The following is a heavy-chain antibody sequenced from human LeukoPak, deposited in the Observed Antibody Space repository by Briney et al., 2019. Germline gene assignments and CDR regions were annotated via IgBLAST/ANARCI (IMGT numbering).Heavy chain of an antibody. V-gene: IGHV4-4*07. CDR1: GGSIGNYY. J-gene: IGHJ6*03. CDR3: ARENYYMDV. Sequence: SETLSLTCTVSGGSIGNYYWGWIRQPAGKGLDWIGRIYTSGSPNYTPCRTSGVTRSVDTSKNQFALKLSSVTAADTAVYYCARENYYMDVWGKGTTVTVSS. CDR2: IYTSGSP.